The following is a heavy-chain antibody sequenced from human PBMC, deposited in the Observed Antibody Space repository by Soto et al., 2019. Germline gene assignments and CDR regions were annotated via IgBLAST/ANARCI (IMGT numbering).Heavy chain of an antibody. CDR2: IDPSDSYT. CDR3: ARLGRDTAILGYYYYGMDV. V-gene: IGHV5-10-1*01. D-gene: IGHD5-18*01. CDR1: GYSFTSYW. J-gene: IGHJ6*02. Sequence: PGESLKISCKGSGYSFTSYWISWVRQMPGKGLEWMGRIDPSDSYTNYSPSFQGHVTISADKSISTAYLQWSSLKASDTAMYYCARLGRDTAILGYYYYGMDVWGQGTKVTVSS.